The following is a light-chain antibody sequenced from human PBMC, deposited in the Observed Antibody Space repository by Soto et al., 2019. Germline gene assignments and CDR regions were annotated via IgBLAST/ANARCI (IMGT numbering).Light chain of an antibody. CDR2: GAS. J-gene: IGKJ1*01. Sequence: EMVLTQSPATLSSSPGERATLSCRASQSVSSYLAWYQQKPGQAPRLLIYGASTWATGIPARFSGSGSGTEFTHTISSLQSEDFEVYYCQQYNNWPPWTFGQGTKVEIK. V-gene: IGKV3-15*01. CDR1: QSVSSY. CDR3: QQYNNWPPWT.